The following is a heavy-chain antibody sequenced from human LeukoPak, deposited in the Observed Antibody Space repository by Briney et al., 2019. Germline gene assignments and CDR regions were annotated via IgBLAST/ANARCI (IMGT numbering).Heavy chain of an antibody. CDR2: IYYSGTT. CDR3: ASGSPLGFDY. D-gene: IGHD1-26*01. CDR1: GDSISSYY. Sequence: PSETLSLTCTVSGDSISSYYWTWIRQPPGKGLEWIGYIYYSGTTNYNPSLKSRVTISVDTSKNQFSLNLSSVTAADTAVYYCASGSPLGFDYWGQGTLVTAAS. J-gene: IGHJ4*02. V-gene: IGHV4-59*01.